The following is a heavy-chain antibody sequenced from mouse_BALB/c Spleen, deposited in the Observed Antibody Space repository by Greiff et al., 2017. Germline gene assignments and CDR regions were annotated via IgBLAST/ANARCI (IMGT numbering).Heavy chain of an antibody. CDR3: ARAGYKGYYYAMDY. V-gene: IGHV1-14*01. CDR1: GYTFTSYV. CDR2: INPYNDGT. D-gene: IGHD3-1*01. J-gene: IGHJ4*01. Sequence: EVQLQQSGPELVKPGASVKMSCKASGYTFTSYVMHWVKQKPGQGLEWIGYINPYNDGTKYNEKFKGKATLTSDKSSSTAYMELSSLTSEDSAVYYCARAGYKGYYYAMDYWGQGTSVTVSS.